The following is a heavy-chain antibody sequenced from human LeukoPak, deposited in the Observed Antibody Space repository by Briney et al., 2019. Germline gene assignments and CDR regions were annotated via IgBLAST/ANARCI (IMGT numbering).Heavy chain of an antibody. J-gene: IGHJ4*02. CDR3: AGRSAGYYDSSGSFDY. D-gene: IGHD3-22*01. V-gene: IGHV4-59*08. Sequence: SETLSLTCTVSGGSISSYYWSWLRQPPGKGLEWIGYIYYSGSTNYNPSLKSRVTISVDTSKNQFSLKLSSVTAADTAVYYCAGRSAGYYDSSGSFDYWGQGTLVTVSS. CDR1: GGSISSYY. CDR2: IYYSGST.